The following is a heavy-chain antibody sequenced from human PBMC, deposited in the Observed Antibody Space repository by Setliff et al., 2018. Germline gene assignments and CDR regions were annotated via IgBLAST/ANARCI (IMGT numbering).Heavy chain of an antibody. CDR2: INPGSGAT. CDR3: ATAVWEFLY. CDR1: GYTFTAYY. V-gene: IGHV1-2*06. Sequence: ASVKVSCKASGYTFTAYYMHWVRQAPGQGLEWMGRINPGSGATNLAQRFQGRVTMTRDTSISTAYMELSSLRSDDTAIYYCATAVWEFLYWGQGALVTVSS. J-gene: IGHJ4*02. D-gene: IGHD1-26*01.